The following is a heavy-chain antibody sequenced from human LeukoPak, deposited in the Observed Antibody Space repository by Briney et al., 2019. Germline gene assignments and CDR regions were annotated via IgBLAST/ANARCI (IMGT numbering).Heavy chain of an antibody. Sequence: PSETLSLTCAVYGGSFSGYYWSWIRQPPGKGLEWIGEINHSGSTNYNPSLKSRVTISVDTSKNQFSLKLSSVTAADTAVYYCARDSRDGEIILDAFDIWGQGTMVTVSS. CDR2: INHSGST. V-gene: IGHV4-34*01. D-gene: IGHD5-24*01. CDR3: ARDSRDGEIILDAFDI. J-gene: IGHJ3*02. CDR1: GGSFSGYY.